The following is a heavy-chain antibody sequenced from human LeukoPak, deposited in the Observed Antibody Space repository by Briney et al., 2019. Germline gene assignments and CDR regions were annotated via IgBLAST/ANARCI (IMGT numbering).Heavy chain of an antibody. CDR1: GFTFSSYA. V-gene: IGHV3-33*08. D-gene: IGHD2-2*01. CDR2: IWYDGSKK. Sequence: PGGSLRLSCAASGFTFSSYAMHWVRQAPGKGLEWVAVIWYDGSKKYYADSVKGRFTISRDNSKNTLYLQMDSLRAEDTAVYYCARGGDCSSSTYYVIDYWGQGTLVTVSS. J-gene: IGHJ4*02. CDR3: ARGGDCSSSTYYVIDY.